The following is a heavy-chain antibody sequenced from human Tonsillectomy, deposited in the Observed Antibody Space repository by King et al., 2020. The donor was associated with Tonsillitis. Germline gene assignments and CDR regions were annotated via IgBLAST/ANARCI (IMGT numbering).Heavy chain of an antibody. D-gene: IGHD3-3*01. CDR3: ARGDFWSGYYVGGNYYYYGMDV. J-gene: IGHJ6*02. V-gene: IGHV4-30-4*01. Sequence: QLQESGPGLVKPSQTLSLTCTVSGGSISSGDYYWSWIRQPPGKGLEWIGYIYYSGSTYYNPSLKSRVTISVDTSKNQFSLKLSSVTAADTAVYYCARGDFWSGYYVGGNYYYYGMDVWGQGTTVTVSS. CDR2: IYYSGST. CDR1: GGSISSGDYY.